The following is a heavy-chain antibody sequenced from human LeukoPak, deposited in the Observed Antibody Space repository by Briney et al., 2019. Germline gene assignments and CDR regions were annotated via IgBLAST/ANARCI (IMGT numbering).Heavy chain of an antibody. CDR3: ARQNRQRPSLAPIDY. CDR2: INPNSGGT. V-gene: IGHV1-2*02. Sequence: ASVKVSCKASGYTFTGYYMHWVRQAPGQGLEWMGWINPNSGGTNYAQKFQGRVTMTRDTSISTAYMELSRLRSDDTAVYYCARQNRQRPSLAPIDYWGQGTLVTVSS. J-gene: IGHJ4*02. CDR1: GYTFTGYY. D-gene: IGHD1-1*01.